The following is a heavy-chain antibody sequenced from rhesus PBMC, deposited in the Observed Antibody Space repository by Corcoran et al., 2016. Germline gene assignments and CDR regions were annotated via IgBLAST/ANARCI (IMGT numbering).Heavy chain of an antibody. V-gene: IGHV1-111*02. CDR2: VDPEDGEA. D-gene: IGHD6S26*01. Sequence: EVQLVQSGAEVKKPGASVKISCKASGYTFTDYYLHWVRQAPGKGLEWMGRVDPEDGEAIHAQKFQDIVTITADTSTDKAYMELSSLRSEDTAVYYCATGKAAAGPGYGLDSWGQWVVVTVSS. J-gene: IGHJ6*01. CDR1: GYTFTDYY. CDR3: ATGKAAAGPGYGLDS.